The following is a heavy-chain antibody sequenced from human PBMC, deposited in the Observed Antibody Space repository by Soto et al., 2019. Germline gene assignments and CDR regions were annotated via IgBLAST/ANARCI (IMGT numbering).Heavy chain of an antibody. Sequence: EVQLVESGGGLVQPGRSLRLSCAASGFTFDDYAMHWVRQAPGKGLEWVSGISWNSGSIGYADSVKGRFTISRDNAKNSLYLQMNSLRAEDTALYYCAILADTAIFDYWGQGTRVTVSS. CDR1: GFTFDDYA. J-gene: IGHJ4*02. CDR2: ISWNSGSI. V-gene: IGHV3-9*01. CDR3: AILADTAIFDY. D-gene: IGHD5-18*01.